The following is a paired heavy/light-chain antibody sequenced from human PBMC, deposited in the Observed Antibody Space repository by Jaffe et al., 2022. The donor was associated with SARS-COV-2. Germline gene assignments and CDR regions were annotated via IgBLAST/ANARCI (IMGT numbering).Heavy chain of an antibody. D-gene: IGHD5-12*01. J-gene: IGHJ4*02. V-gene: IGHV3-23*01. CDR3: AKNRGSGLPFYDH. CDR2: IDGTGSHR. CDR1: GFTFSNFA. Sequence: QLLQSGGGLVQPGGSLRLSCAASGFTFSNFAMTWVRQIPGKGLEWVSAIDGTGSHRYHTDSVTGRFTISRDNSKNTLYLQMNSLRAEDTAVFYCAKNRGSGLPFYDHWGQGSLVTVSS.
Light chain of an antibody. CDR2: GAS. Sequence: EIVLTQSPGTLSLSPGERATLSCRASQSISNRLAWYQQKPGQAPRLLIYGASSRATGIPDRFSGSGSGTDFTLTISRLEPEDLAVYFCQQYVDSPPLTFGQGTRLEIK. CDR1: QSISNR. V-gene: IGKV3-20*01. CDR3: QQYVDSPPLT. J-gene: IGKJ5*01.